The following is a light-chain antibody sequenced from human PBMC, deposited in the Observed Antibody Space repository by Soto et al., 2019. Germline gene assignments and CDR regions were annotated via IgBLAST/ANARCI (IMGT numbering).Light chain of an antibody. CDR2: GAS. CDR1: QSVTSN. CDR3: QQYDNWPPFT. V-gene: IGKV3-15*01. Sequence: EIVMTQSPATLSVSPGERATLSCRASQSVTSNLAWYQQRPGQAPRLLSYGASTRATGIPARFSGSGSGTEFNVTVSSLQSEDFAVYYCQQYDNWPPFTFGPGTKVDIK. J-gene: IGKJ3*01.